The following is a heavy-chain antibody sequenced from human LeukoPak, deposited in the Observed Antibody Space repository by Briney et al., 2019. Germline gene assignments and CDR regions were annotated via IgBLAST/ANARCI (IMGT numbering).Heavy chain of an antibody. CDR1: TGALTNYY. D-gene: IGHD3-22*01. CDR2: IYYVGKT. J-gene: IGHJ5*02. CDR3: AGSRYDNSGYDPTQIDR. V-gene: IGHV4-59*01. Sequence: PSETLSLTCTVSTGALTNYYWIWLRQLPGGGLEWIGFIYYVGKTNYKPPLRSRVTISVDTSKNQFSLRLTSVTAADPAVFYCAGSRYDNSGYDPTQIDRWGQGTLVTVSS.